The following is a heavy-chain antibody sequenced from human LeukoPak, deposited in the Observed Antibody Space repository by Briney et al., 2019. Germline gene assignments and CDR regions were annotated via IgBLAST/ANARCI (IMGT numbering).Heavy chain of an antibody. J-gene: IGHJ3*02. CDR1: GFTFSNYG. Sequence: PGGSLRLSCAASGFTFSNYGMHWVRQALGKGLEWVAFIRYDGSSKYHADSVKGRFTISRDNSKNTLYLQMNSLGAEDTAVYYCAKGPAVTTYEDAFDIWGQGTMVTVSS. CDR3: AKGPAVTTYEDAFDI. CDR2: IRYDGSSK. V-gene: IGHV3-30*02. D-gene: IGHD4-17*01.